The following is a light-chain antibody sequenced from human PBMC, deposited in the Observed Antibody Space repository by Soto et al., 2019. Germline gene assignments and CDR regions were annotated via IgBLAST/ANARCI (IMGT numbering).Light chain of an antibody. V-gene: IGKV3D-20*01. J-gene: IGKJ5*01. CDR2: DAS. CDR3: QHYGISPST. Sequence: EVVLTQSPATLSLSPGERATLSCGASQRISSSYLAWYQQKPGLAPRLLIYDASTRATGIPDRFSGSVSGKDFTLTISRWELEVFLVYYCQHYGISPSTLGKGTRLEI. CDR1: QRISSSY.